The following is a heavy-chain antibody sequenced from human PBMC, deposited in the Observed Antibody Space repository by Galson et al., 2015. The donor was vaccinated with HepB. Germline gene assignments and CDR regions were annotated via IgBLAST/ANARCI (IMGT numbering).Heavy chain of an antibody. CDR3: AKDFLTGYSTYYYCGMDV. J-gene: IGHJ6*02. CDR2: IIGNAVAT. D-gene: IGHD3-9*01. V-gene: IGHV3-23*01. Sequence: SLRLSCAASGFSFSTYPMTWVRQAPGKGLECVSGIIGNAVATYYADSMRRRFTSSSDNSKNTVRLQRNSLSTEDTAVYYCAKDFLTGYSTYYYCGMDVGGQGTAVTVSS. CDR1: GFSFSTYP.